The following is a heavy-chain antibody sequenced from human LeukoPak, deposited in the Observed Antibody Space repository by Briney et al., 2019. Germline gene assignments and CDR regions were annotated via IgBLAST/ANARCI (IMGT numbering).Heavy chain of an antibody. J-gene: IGHJ4*02. CDR2: ISDNGGET. Sequence: GGSLRLSCAASGFTFTDYAMSWVRQAPEKGLEWISTISDNGGETYYADSVKGRFAISRDNSKNTVYLQMNSLRAEDTALYYCAKGGVYGDYYFDYWGQGTLVTVSS. CDR3: AKGGVYGDYYFDY. D-gene: IGHD4-17*01. CDR1: GFTFTDYA. V-gene: IGHV3-23*01.